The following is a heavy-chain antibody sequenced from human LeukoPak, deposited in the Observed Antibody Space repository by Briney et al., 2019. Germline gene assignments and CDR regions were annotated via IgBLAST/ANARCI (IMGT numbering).Heavy chain of an antibody. CDR3: AKSLYGSGSYYNWFDP. J-gene: IGHJ5*02. V-gene: IGHV4-39*01. D-gene: IGHD3-10*01. CDR1: GGSISSSSYY. CDR2: IYYSGST. Sequence: SETLSLTCTVSGGSISSSSYYWGWIRQPPGKGLEWIGSIYYSGSTYYNPSLKSRVTISVDTSKNQFFLKLSSVTAADTAVYYCAKSLYGSGSYYNWFDPWGQGTLVTVSS.